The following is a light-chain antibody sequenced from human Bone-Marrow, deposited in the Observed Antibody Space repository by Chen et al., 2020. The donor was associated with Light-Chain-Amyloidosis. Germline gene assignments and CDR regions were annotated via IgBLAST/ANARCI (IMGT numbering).Light chain of an antibody. J-gene: IGLJ3*02. CDR2: ANN. CDR3: GTWDTSVRAGGV. CDR1: SSTIGNND. Sequence: QSVLTQPPSVSAAPGQKVTISCSGTSSTIGNNDISWSQHLPGRAPKLLIYANNKRPSGVPDRFSGSKSGTSATLGITGLQAGDEAVYYCGTWDTSVRAGGVFGGGTKLTVL. V-gene: IGLV1-51*01.